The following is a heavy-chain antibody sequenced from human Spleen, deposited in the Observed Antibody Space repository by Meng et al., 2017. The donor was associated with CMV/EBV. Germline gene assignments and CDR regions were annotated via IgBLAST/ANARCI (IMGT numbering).Heavy chain of an antibody. J-gene: IGHJ4*02. CDR1: GFTFSSYA. CDR2: ISYDGSNK. V-gene: IGHV3-30-3*01. CDR3: ARDAAVVMIAFYFDY. D-gene: IGHD2-21*01. Sequence: GGSLRLSCAASGFTFSSYAVHWVRQAPGKGLERVAIISYDGSNKYYADSVKGRFTISRDNSKNTLYLQMNSLRAEDTAVYYCARDAAVVMIAFYFDYWGQGTLVTVSS.